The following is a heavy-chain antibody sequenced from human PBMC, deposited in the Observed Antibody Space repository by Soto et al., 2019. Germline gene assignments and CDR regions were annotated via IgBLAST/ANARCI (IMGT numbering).Heavy chain of an antibody. J-gene: IGHJ4*02. CDR2: IYPGDSDT. D-gene: IGHD5-12*01. Sequence: PXESVTMICTGSGYSFTSYWIGLVRQMPGKGLEWMGIIYPGDSDTRYSPSFQGQVTISADKSISTAYLQWSSLKASDTAMYYCERLPKGRWLQLHLDYWGQGTQGSISS. CDR3: ERLPKGRWLQLHLDY. V-gene: IGHV5-51*01. CDR1: GYSFTSYW.